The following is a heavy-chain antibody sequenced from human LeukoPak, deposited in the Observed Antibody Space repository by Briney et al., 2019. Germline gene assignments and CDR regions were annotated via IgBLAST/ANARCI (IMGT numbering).Heavy chain of an antibody. CDR2: IYPGDSDT. CDR1: GYSFSNYW. Sequence: GESLKISCKGSGYSFSNYWIGWVRQMPGKGLEWMGIIYPGDSDTRYSPSFQGQVTISADKSIGTAYLQWSSLKASDTAIYYCARRYCSSSICHFDYWGQGTLVTVSS. J-gene: IGHJ4*02. V-gene: IGHV5-51*01. D-gene: IGHD2-2*01. CDR3: ARRYCSSSICHFDY.